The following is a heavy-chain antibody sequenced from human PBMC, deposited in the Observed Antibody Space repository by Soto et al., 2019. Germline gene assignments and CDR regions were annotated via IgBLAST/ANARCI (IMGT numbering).Heavy chain of an antibody. CDR1: GGSFSGYQ. D-gene: IGHD1-1*01. CDR2: INHSGTT. CDR3: ARGWRFDP. Sequence: ETLCRSGCVYGGSFSGYQWNWIRQSPGQGLEWIGEINHSGTTKYNPSLESRINLSVDTSKKQFSLKMFSVTAADTAIYYCARGWRFDPWGQGTQVTVSS. V-gene: IGHV4-34*01. J-gene: IGHJ5*02.